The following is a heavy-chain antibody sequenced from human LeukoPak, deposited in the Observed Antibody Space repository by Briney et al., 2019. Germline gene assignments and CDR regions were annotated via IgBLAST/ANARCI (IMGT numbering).Heavy chain of an antibody. D-gene: IGHD3-16*02. CDR1: GGSISSSSYY. CDR3: ARIYDYVWGSYRRPFDY. J-gene: IGHJ4*02. CDR2: IYYSGST. V-gene: IGHV4-39*07. Sequence: SETLSLTCTVSGGSISSSSYYWGWIRQPPGKGLEWIGSIYYSGSTYYNPSLKSRVTISVDTSKNQFSLKLSSVTAADTAVYYCARIYDYVWGSYRRPFDYWGQGTLVTVSS.